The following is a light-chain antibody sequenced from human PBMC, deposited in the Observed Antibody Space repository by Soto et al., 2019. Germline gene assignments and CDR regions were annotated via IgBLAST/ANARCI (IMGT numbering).Light chain of an antibody. J-gene: IGKJ4*01. CDR2: GAS. CDR1: QSVSSSY. CDR3: QQYGSSPLT. Sequence: EIVMTQSPATLSVSPGERATLSCRASQSVSSSYLAWYQQKPGQAPRLLIYGASSRATGIPDRFSGGGSGTDFTLTISRLEPEDFAVYYCQQYGSSPLTFGGGTKVDI. V-gene: IGKV3-20*01.